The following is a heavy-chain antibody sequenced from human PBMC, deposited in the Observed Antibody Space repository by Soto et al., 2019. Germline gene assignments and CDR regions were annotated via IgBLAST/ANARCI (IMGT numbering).Heavy chain of an antibody. D-gene: IGHD6-13*01. J-gene: IGHJ4*02. V-gene: IGHV3-64*04. Sequence: GGSLRLSCSASGFTFSSYAMHWVRQAPGKGLEYVSAISSNGGSTYYADSVKGRFTISRDNSKNTLYLQMNSLRAEDTAVCYCAGEIAAAIDQWGQGTLVTVSS. CDR2: ISSNGGST. CDR1: GFTFSSYA. CDR3: AGEIAAAIDQ.